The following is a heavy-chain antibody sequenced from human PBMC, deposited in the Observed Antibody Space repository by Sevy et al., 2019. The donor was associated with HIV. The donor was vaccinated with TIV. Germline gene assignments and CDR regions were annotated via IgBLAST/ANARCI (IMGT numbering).Heavy chain of an antibody. J-gene: IGHJ6*02. CDR2: ISPYNGNT. CDR3: ARGCLGVALYGFDF. Sequence: ASVKVSCKVFGFNFATYGISWVRQAPGQGPEWMGWISPYNGNTKYAHKLQARITLTTDKSTATVYMELKSLISDDTAVYYCARGCLGVALYGFDFWGRGTSVTVSS. D-gene: IGHD3-3*01. V-gene: IGHV1-18*01. CDR1: GFNFATYG.